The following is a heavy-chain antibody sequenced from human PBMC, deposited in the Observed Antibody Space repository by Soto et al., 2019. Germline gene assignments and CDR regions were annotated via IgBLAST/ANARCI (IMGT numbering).Heavy chain of an antibody. Sequence: SETLSLTCTVSGGSIGNYYWSWIQQSPGKGLEWIGYLSNSGITNYNPSLESRVTISRDTSTNQFSLKLTSVTAADTAVYYCARDRIAPSGTYWLDLWGQGTLDTVSS. J-gene: IGHJ5*02. D-gene: IGHD6-13*01. V-gene: IGHV4-59*01. CDR1: GGSIGNYY. CDR3: ARDRIAPSGTYWLDL. CDR2: LSNSGIT.